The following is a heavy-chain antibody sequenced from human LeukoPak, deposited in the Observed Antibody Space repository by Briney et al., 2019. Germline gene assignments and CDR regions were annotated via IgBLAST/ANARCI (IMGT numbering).Heavy chain of an antibody. D-gene: IGHD4-17*01. Sequence: GGSLRLSCAASGFTFMTYGMQWVRQAPGKGLEWVAVIWYDGSNKYYADSVRGRVTIFRDNSKDTVYLQMNNLRAEDTAVYYCARGDQKYGDPRPYFLDYWGQGTLVTVSS. CDR1: GFTFMTYG. J-gene: IGHJ4*02. CDR3: ARGDQKYGDPRPYFLDY. CDR2: IWYDGSNK. V-gene: IGHV3-33*08.